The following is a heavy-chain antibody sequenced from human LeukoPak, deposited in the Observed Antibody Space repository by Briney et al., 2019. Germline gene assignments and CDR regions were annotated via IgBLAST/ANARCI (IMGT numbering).Heavy chain of an antibody. J-gene: IGHJ3*02. Sequence: PGESLRLSCAPSGFTVSSNYMSWVRQAPGKGLEWVSVIYTSGSTYYADSVKGRFTISRDNSKNTVALQMNSLRAEDTAVYYCARGPPDSRPLGDASHIWGQGTMVTVSS. CDR1: GFTVSSNY. V-gene: IGHV3-66*01. CDR2: IYTSGST. D-gene: IGHD3-3*01. CDR3: ARGPPDSRPLGDASHI.